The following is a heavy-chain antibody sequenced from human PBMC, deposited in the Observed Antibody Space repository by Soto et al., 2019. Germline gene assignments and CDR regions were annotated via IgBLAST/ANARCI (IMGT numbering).Heavy chain of an antibody. Sequence: SVKVSCKASGYTFTYLYLHWVRQARGQALEWMGWITPFNGNTNYAQKFQDRVTITRDRSMSTAYMELSSLRSEDTAMYYCAFSGGYSSGLHYYYYYGMDVWGQGTTVTVSS. V-gene: IGHV1-45*02. CDR2: ITPFNGNT. D-gene: IGHD6-19*01. CDR3: AFSGGYSSGLHYYYYYGMDV. J-gene: IGHJ6*02. CDR1: GYTFTYLY.